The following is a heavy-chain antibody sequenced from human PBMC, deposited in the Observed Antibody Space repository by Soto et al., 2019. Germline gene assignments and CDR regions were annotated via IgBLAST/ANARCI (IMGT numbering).Heavy chain of an antibody. J-gene: IGHJ4*02. CDR2: ITHSGST. Sequence: QVQLQQWGAGLLKPSETLSLTCAVYGGSFSGYYWNWIRQPPGKGLEWIGEITHSGSTNYNPSRTSGVTLSVHTSKLQFSLTRSSVSAGDTAGYYFARGCGRIFAYWGQGTLVTVSS. D-gene: IGHD1-1*01. CDR3: ARGCGRIFAY. V-gene: IGHV4-34*01. CDR1: GGSFSGYY.